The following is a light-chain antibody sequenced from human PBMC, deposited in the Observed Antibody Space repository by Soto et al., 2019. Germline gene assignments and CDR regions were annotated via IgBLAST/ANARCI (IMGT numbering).Light chain of an antibody. J-gene: IGKJ5*01. CDR1: QSVDSH. Sequence: EFVMTQSPATLSVSPGERATLSCRASQSVDSHLAWFQQKPGQAPRLLIYGASTRATGIPARFSGSGSGTDFTLTISSLEPEDFAVYYCQQRSNWPGTFGQGTRLEIK. CDR2: GAS. CDR3: QQRSNWPGT. V-gene: IGKV3-11*01.